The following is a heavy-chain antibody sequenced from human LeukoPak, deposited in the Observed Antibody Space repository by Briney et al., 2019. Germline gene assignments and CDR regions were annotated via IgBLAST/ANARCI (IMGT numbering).Heavy chain of an antibody. J-gene: IGHJ4*02. V-gene: IGHV3-30-3*01. CDR3: ARDQSRGCFDY. CDR2: ISYDGSNK. D-gene: IGHD5-12*01. Sequence: GGSLRLSCAASGFTFSSYAMHWVRQAPGKGLEWVAVISYDGSNKYYADSVKGRFTISRDNSKNTLYQQMNSLRAEDTAVYYCARDQSRGCFDYWGQGTLVTVSS. CDR1: GFTFSSYA.